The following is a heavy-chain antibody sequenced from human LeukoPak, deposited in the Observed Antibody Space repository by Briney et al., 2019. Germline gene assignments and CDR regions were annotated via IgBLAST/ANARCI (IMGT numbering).Heavy chain of an antibody. D-gene: IGHD6-13*01. CDR1: GFTSSSYA. Sequence: GRSLRLSCAASGFTSSSYALNWVRQAPGKGLERVATVSGSGDRMYHADSVKGRFTISRDNSKNTIYLRMNSLRAEDTALYYCAKAAAAPGFDFWGQGTLVTVSS. V-gene: IGHV3-23*01. CDR2: VSGSGDRM. CDR3: AKAAAAPGFDF. J-gene: IGHJ4*02.